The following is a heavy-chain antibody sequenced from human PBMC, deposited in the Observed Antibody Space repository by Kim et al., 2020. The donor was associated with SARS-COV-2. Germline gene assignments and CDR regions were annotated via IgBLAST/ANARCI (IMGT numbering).Heavy chain of an antibody. CDR2: INPSGEKT. CDR3: AKFSGGWSGDY. J-gene: IGHJ4*02. V-gene: IGHV3-23*01. D-gene: IGHD6-19*01. CDR1: GFSFTSYI. Sequence: GGSLILSCVASGFSFTSYIINWVRQAPGKGLEWISSINPSGEKTYYTDSVKGRFTISRDNSKDTLYLQLNNLTSADTAIYFCAKFSGGWSGDYLGQGTLVAVSS.